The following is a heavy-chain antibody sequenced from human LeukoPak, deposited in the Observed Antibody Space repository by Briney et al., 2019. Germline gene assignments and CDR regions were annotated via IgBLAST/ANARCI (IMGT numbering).Heavy chain of an antibody. Sequence: GASVKVSCKASGGTFSSYAMSWVRQAPGQGLEWMGGIIPIFGTANYAQKFQGRVTITTDESTSTAYMELSSLRSEDTAVYYCARDRADSSGYYYRFDYWGQGTLVTVSS. CDR3: ARDRADSSGYYYRFDY. D-gene: IGHD3-22*01. CDR1: GGTFSSYA. V-gene: IGHV1-69*05. J-gene: IGHJ4*02. CDR2: IIPIFGTA.